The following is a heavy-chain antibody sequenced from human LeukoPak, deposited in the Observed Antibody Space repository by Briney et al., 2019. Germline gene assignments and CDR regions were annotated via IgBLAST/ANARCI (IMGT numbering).Heavy chain of an antibody. CDR2: LYYNGNT. Sequence: SETLSLTCTVSGGSISGYSWSWIRQPPGKGLEWIGHLYYNGNTNHNPSLKSRVTISVDTSKNQFSLKLSSVTAADTAVYYCATFGSGSYSSTNDYWGQGTLVTVSS. J-gene: IGHJ4*02. D-gene: IGHD3-10*01. V-gene: IGHV4-59*01. CDR3: ATFGSGSYSSTNDY. CDR1: GGSISGYS.